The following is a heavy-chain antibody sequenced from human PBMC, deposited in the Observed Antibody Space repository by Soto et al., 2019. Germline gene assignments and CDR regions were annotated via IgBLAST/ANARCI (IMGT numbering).Heavy chain of an antibody. V-gene: IGHV3-66*04. J-gene: IGHJ4*02. CDR2: IYSSGGT. D-gene: IGHD3-16*01. Sequence: EVQLVESGGDLVQPGGSLRLSCAASGFIVSTYYMSWVRQAPGKGLEWVSLIYSSGGTLYADSVKGRFTISRDNSKNTVYLQMNSLRAEDTAVYYCARQDYDYIFTHWGQGALVTVSS. CDR3: ARQDYDYIFTH. CDR1: GFIVSTYY.